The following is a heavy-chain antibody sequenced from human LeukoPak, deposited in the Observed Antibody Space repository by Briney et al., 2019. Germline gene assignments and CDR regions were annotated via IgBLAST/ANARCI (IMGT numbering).Heavy chain of an antibody. V-gene: IGHV4-59*01. CDR3: ARGSEAAPGTFDY. J-gene: IGHJ4*02. D-gene: IGHD6-13*01. Sequence: SETLSLTCTVSGGSISSYYWSWIRQPPGKGLEWIGYIYFTGSTDYNPSLKSRVAISVDTSKNQFSLKLSSVTAADTAVYYCARGSEAAPGTFDYWGQGTLVTVSS. CDR2: IYFTGST. CDR1: GGSISSYY.